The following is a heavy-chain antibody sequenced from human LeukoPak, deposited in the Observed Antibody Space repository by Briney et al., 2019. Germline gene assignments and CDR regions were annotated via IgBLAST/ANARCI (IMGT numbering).Heavy chain of an antibody. CDR2: IYHSGST. Sequence: SETLSLTCAVSGGSISSGGYSWSWIRQPPGKGLEWIGYIYHSGSTYYNPSLKSRVTISVDRSKNQFSLKLSSVTAADTAVYYCARDYCGSGSLGGANWFDLWGQGTLVTVSS. CDR1: GGSISSGGYS. V-gene: IGHV4-30-2*01. D-gene: IGHD3-10*01. J-gene: IGHJ5*02. CDR3: ARDYCGSGSLGGANWFDL.